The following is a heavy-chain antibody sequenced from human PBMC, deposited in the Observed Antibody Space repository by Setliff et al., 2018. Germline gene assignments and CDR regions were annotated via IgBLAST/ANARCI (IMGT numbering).Heavy chain of an antibody. J-gene: IGHJ4*02. CDR2: IYSDGSA. D-gene: IGHD3-3*01. CDR1: GGIIYDHW. V-gene: IGHV4-4*07. CDR3: VRERQGGFLEWAPFDS. Sequence: SETLSLTCSVSGGIIYDHWWTWIRQPAGAGLEWIGRIYSDGSADYNPSLRSRVTISVDKSKNQFFLKLTSMTAADTALYFCVRERQGGFLEWAPFDSWGQGVVVTVSS.